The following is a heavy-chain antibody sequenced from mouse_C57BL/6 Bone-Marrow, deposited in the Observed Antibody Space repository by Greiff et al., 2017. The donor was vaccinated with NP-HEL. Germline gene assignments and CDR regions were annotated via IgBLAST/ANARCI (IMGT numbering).Heavy chain of an antibody. D-gene: IGHD2-4*01. V-gene: IGHV5-6*01. Sequence: EVKLVESGGDLVKPGGSLKLSCAASGFTFSSYGMSWVRQTPDKRLEWVATISSGGSYTYYPDSVKGRFTISRDNAKNTRYLQMSSLKSEDTAMDDCARHVIACSMDYWGQGTSVTVSS. CDR3: ARHVIACSMDY. J-gene: IGHJ4*01. CDR2: ISSGGSYT. CDR1: GFTFSSYG.